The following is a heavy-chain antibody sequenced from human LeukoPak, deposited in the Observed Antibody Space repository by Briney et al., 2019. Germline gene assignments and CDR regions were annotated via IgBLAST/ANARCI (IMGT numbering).Heavy chain of an antibody. J-gene: IGHJ4*02. V-gene: IGHV3-30*04. CDR3: AREDYGVVYFDY. CDR2: ISYDGSNK. D-gene: IGHD3-3*01. CDR1: GFTFRNYA. Sequence: GRSLRLSCAASGFTFRNYAMHWVRQAPGKGLEWVAVISYDGSNKYYADSVKGRFTISRDNSKKMLYLQMNSLRAEDTAVYYCAREDYGVVYFDYWGQGTLVTVSS.